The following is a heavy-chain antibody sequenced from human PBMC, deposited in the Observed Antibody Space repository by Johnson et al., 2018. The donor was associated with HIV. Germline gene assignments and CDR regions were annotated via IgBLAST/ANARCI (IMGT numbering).Heavy chain of an antibody. Sequence: QVQLVESGGNVVQPGRSLRLSCAASEFTFSDYAMHWVRQAPGKGLEWVAVISYDGSNKYYTDSVKGRFTISRDNSKTTLYLQMNSLRAEDTAVYYCAKDPRSSSWYWDSFYIWGQGTMVTVSS. CDR1: EFTFSDYA. D-gene: IGHD6-13*01. V-gene: IGHV3-30-3*01. CDR2: ISYDGSNK. CDR3: AKDPRSSSWYWDSFYI. J-gene: IGHJ3*02.